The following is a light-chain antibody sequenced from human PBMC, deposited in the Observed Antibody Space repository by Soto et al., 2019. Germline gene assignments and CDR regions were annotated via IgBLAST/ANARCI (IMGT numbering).Light chain of an antibody. CDR3: QQYNSYSWT. CDR2: KAS. V-gene: IGKV1-5*03. Sequence: DIQMTQSPSTLSASVGDRVTITCRASQSISSWLAWYQQKPXKAPKLLIYKASSLESGVPSRFSXXXSXXXXTXTISSLQPDDFATYYCQQYNSYSWTFGQGTKVEIK. CDR1: QSISSW. J-gene: IGKJ1*01.